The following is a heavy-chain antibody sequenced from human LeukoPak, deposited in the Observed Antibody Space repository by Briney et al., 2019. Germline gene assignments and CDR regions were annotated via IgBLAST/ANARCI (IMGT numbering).Heavy chain of an antibody. J-gene: IGHJ4*02. CDR2: ISSGGTYE. Sequence: GKSLRLSCAASGFTFSNYAMHWVRQAPGKGLEWVSLISSGGTYEYYADSVKGRFTISRDNSKNTLYPQLNSLRAEDTAVYYCARDSTYYYDSGSSGPHYFDNWGQGTLVTVSS. CDR1: GFTFSNYA. CDR3: ARDSTYYYDSGSSGPHYFDN. D-gene: IGHD3-10*01. V-gene: IGHV3-30*01.